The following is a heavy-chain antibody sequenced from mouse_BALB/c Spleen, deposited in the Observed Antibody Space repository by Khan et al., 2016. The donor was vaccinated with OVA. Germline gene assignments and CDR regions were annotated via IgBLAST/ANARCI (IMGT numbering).Heavy chain of an antibody. CDR2: ISSDGDYT. V-gene: IGHV5-6*01. J-gene: IGHJ3*01. Sequence: EVQVVESGGDLVKPGGSLKLSCAASGFTFSSYSMSWVRQTPDKRLEWVATISSDGDYTYFPDSVKGRFTISRDNAKNTLNLQMSSRKSEDTAWYYCASHLTGSFAYWGQGTLVTVSA. D-gene: IGHD4-1*01. CDR3: ASHLTGSFAY. CDR1: GFTFSSYS.